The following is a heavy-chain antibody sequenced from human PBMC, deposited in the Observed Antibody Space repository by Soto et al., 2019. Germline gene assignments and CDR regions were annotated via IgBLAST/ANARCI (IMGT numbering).Heavy chain of an antibody. D-gene: IGHD3-10*01. V-gene: IGHV4-30-4*01. Sequence: SETLSLTCTVSGGSISSGDYYWSWIRQPPGKGLEWIGYIYYSGSTYYNPSLKSRVTISVDTSKNQFSLKLSSVTAADTAVYYCARGGDYGSGSYPPEFDYWGQGTLVTVSS. CDR3: ARGGDYGSGSYPPEFDY. J-gene: IGHJ4*02. CDR2: IYYSGST. CDR1: GGSISSGDYY.